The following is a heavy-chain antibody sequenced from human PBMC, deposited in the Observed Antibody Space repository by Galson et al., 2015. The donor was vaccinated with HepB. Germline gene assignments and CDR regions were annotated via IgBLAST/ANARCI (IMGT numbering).Heavy chain of an antibody. J-gene: IGHJ5*02. D-gene: IGHD3-10*01. Sequence: SVKVSCKASGYTFTGYNIHWMRQAPGQGLEWMGRISPNNGGTIYAQKFQGRVTMTRDTSISTAYMELRRLRSDDTAVYYCARDTKRISMIRGVIISGGLDPWGQGTPVTVSS. CDR2: ISPNNGGT. CDR3: ARDTKRISMIRGVIISGGLDP. CDR1: GYTFTGYN. V-gene: IGHV1-2*06.